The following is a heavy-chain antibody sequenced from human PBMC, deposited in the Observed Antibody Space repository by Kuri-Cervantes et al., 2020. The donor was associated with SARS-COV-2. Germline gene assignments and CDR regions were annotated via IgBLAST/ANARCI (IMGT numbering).Heavy chain of an antibody. Sequence: ESLKISCTVSGGSISSYYWSWIRQPPGKGLEWIGEINHSGSTNYNPSLKSRVTISVDTSKNQFSLKLTSVTAADTAVYYCARLVLEAYSGSFYFDYWGQGSRVTSSS. CDR3: ARLVLEAYSGSFYFDY. J-gene: IGHJ4*02. CDR2: INHSGST. CDR1: GGSISSYY. V-gene: IGHV4-34*01. D-gene: IGHD1-26*01.